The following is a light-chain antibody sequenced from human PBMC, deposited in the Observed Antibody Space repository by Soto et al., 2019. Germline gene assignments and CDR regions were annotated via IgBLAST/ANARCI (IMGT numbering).Light chain of an antibody. CDR1: SSDVGRYSL. J-gene: IGLJ2*01. V-gene: IGLV2-23*01. Sequence: QSVLTQPASVSGSLGQSITISCTGTSSDVGRYSLVSWYQQYPGKAPRLMIYQDIERPSGVSNRFSASKSGNTASLTTSGLQTEDEANYYCCSYAGGTSVVFGGGTKVTVL. CDR2: QDI. CDR3: CSYAGGTSVV.